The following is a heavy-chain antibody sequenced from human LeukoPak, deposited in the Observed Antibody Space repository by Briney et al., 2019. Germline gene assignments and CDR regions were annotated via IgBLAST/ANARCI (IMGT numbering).Heavy chain of an antibody. V-gene: IGHV4-59*01. CDR3: ARGGSGTAREIDY. J-gene: IGHJ4*02. D-gene: IGHD5-18*01. Sequence: PSETLSLTCTVSGGSISSYYWSWIRQPPGKGLEWIGYIYYSGSTNYNPSLKSRVTISVDTSKNQFSLKLSSVTAADTAVYYCARGGSGTAREIDYWGQGTLVTVSS. CDR2: IYYSGST. CDR1: GGSISSYY.